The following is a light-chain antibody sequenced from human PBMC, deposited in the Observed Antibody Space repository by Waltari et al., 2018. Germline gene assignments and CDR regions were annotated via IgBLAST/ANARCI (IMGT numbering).Light chain of an antibody. CDR1: QSVSSSS. V-gene: IGKV3-20*01. J-gene: IGKJ5*01. Sequence: EIELTQSPGTMSLSPGERATRSCSASQSVSSSSLAWYQQKPGQSPRLLIYNTSSRATGIPDRFSGSGSGTDFTLTISRLEPEDFAVYYCQQYGNSPRTFGQGTRLEI. CDR3: QQYGNSPRT. CDR2: NTS.